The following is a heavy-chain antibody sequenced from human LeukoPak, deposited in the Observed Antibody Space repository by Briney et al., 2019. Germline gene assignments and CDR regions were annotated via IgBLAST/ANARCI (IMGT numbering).Heavy chain of an antibody. Sequence: PSETLSLTCTVSGGSISSRSYYWGWIRQPPGKGLEWIGSIYYSGSTYYNPSLKSRVTISVDTSKNHFSLKLSAVTAADTAVYYCARHCDDSGYPRWVDCRGQGTLVTVSS. D-gene: IGHD3-22*01. CDR3: ARHCDDSGYPRWVDC. CDR2: IYYSGST. V-gene: IGHV4-39*01. CDR1: GGSISSRSYY. J-gene: IGHJ4*02.